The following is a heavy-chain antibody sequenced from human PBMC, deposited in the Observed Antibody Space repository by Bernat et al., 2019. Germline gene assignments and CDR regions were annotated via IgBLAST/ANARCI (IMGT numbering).Heavy chain of an antibody. J-gene: IGHJ6*02. V-gene: IGHV3-33*01. CDR3: ARVVPRHYGDYTSSYYYYGMDV. D-gene: IGHD4-17*01. CDR2: IWYDGSNK. CDR1: GFTFSSYG. Sequence: QVQLVESGGGVVQPGRSLRLSCAASGFTFSSYGMHWVRQAPGKGLEWVAVIWYDGSNKYYADSVKGRFTISRDNSKNTLYLQMNSLRAEDTAVYYCARVVPRHYGDYTSSYYYYGMDVWGQGTTVTVSS.